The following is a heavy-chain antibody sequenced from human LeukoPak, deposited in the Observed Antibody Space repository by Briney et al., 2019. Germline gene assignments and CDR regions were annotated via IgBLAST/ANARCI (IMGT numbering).Heavy chain of an antibody. CDR2: TFYRSKWYN. D-gene: IGHD3-3*01. CDR1: GDSVSSNSAA. Sequence: SQTLSLTCAISGDSVSSNSAAWNWIRQSPSRGLEWLGRTFYRSKWYNDYAVSVKSRITINPDTSKNQVSLRLNSVTPEDTAVYYCARETSFRYYDIWSGWDYWGQGTLVTVSS. V-gene: IGHV6-1*01. J-gene: IGHJ4*02. CDR3: ARETSFRYYDIWSGWDY.